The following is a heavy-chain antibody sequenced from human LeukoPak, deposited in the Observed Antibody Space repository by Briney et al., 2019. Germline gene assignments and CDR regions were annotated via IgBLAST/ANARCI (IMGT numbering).Heavy chain of an antibody. CDR3: STVEHF. D-gene: IGHD1/OR15-1a*01. Sequence: GGSLRLSCAASGFTFSSYAMSWVRQAPGKGLVWVSRIDSDGSGTSYADSVKGRFTISRDDVKNMLYLQMNSLRVEDTGLYYCSTVEHFWGQGTLVTVSS. V-gene: IGHV3-74*01. J-gene: IGHJ4*02. CDR2: IDSDGSGT. CDR1: GFTFSSYA.